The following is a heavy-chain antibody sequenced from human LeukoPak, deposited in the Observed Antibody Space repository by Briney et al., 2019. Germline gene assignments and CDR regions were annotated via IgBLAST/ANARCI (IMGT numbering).Heavy chain of an antibody. J-gene: IGHJ4*02. CDR1: GGSISSSSYY. D-gene: IGHD6-19*01. CDR3: ARGTSGWLAMFDY. Sequence: SETLSLTCTVSGGSISSSSYYWGWIRQPPEKGLEWIGSIYYSGSTYYNPSLKSRVIISVDTSKNQFSLKLSSVTAADTAVYYCARGTSGWLAMFDYWGQGTLVTVSS. CDR2: IYYSGST. V-gene: IGHV4-39*01.